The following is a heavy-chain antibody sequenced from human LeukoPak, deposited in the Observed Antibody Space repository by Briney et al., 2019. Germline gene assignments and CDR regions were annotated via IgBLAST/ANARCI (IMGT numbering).Heavy chain of an antibody. V-gene: IGHV3-7*01. CDR3: AREGDISVIMYAY. Sequence: PGGTLRLSCAASGLTFSSFWMNCLRQAPGKGLEWVANIKQDGSEKYYADSVKGRFTISRDNAKNSLFLQMNSLRAEDTAVYYCAREGDISVIMYAYWGQGALVTVSS. J-gene: IGHJ4*02. D-gene: IGHD2-8*01. CDR2: IKQDGSEK. CDR1: GLTFSSFW.